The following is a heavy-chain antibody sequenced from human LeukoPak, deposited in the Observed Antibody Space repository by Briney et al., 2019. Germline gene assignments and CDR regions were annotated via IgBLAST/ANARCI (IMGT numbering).Heavy chain of an antibody. CDR1: GFTVSSNY. V-gene: IGHV3-30*03. CDR2: ISYDGSNK. J-gene: IGHJ4*02. Sequence: GGSLRLSCAASGFTVSSNYMSWVRQAPGKGLEWVAVISYDGSNKYYADSVKGRFTISRDNSKNTLYLQMNSLRAEDTAVYYCARAVGLYSSSSFDYWGQGTLVTVSS. D-gene: IGHD6-6*01. CDR3: ARAVGLYSSSSFDY.